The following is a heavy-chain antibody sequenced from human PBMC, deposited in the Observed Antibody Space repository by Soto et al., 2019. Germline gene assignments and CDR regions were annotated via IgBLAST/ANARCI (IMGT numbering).Heavy chain of an antibody. D-gene: IGHD1-26*01. J-gene: IGHJ6*02. Sequence: SETLSLTCAVYGGSFSGYYWSWIRQPPGKGLEWIGEINHSGSTNYNPSLKSRVTISVDTSKNQFSLKLSSVTAADTAVYYCARVQRGGATWTRYYYYYGMDVWGQGTTVTVSS. CDR2: INHSGST. CDR1: GGSFSGYY. V-gene: IGHV4-34*01. CDR3: ARVQRGGATWTRYYYYYGMDV.